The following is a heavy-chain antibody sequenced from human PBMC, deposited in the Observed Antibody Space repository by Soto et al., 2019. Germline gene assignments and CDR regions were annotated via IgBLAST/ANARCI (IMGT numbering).Heavy chain of an antibody. J-gene: IGHJ6*02. CDR3: ARENRTPDYDFWSGYHTDYYYYGMDV. CDR2: IYYSGST. Sequence: SETLSLTCTVSGGSISSYYWSWIRQPPGRGLEWIGYIYYSGSTNYNPSLKSRVTISVDTSKNQFSLKLSSVTAADTAVYYCARENRTPDYDFWSGYHTDYYYYGMDVWGQGTTVTVSS. V-gene: IGHV4-59*01. D-gene: IGHD3-3*01. CDR1: GGSISSYY.